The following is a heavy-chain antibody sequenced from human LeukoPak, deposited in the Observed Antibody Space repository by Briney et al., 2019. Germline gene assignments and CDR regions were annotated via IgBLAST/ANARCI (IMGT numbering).Heavy chain of an antibody. Sequence: PGGSLRLSCAASGFTFSSYGMHWVRQAPGKGLEWVAVIWYDGSNKYYADSVKGRFTISRDNSKNTLYLQMNSLRAEDTAVYYRARDRSIAAAGTSFDYWGQGTLVTVSS. CDR3: ARDRSIAAAGTSFDY. V-gene: IGHV3-33*01. CDR2: IWYDGSNK. J-gene: IGHJ4*02. D-gene: IGHD6-13*01. CDR1: GFTFSSYG.